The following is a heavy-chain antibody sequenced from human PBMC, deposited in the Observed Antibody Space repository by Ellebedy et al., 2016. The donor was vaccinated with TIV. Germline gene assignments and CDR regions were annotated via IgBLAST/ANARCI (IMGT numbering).Heavy chain of an antibody. CDR3: ARSMVRGRSYGMDV. CDR1: GFSLSTSGMC. CDR2: IDWDDDK. V-gene: IGHV2-70*11. D-gene: IGHD3-10*01. J-gene: IGHJ6*02. Sequence: SGPTLVKPTQTLTLTCTFSGFSLSTSGMCVSWIRQPPGKALEWLARIDWDDDKYYSTSLKTRLTISKDTSKNQVVLTMTNMDPVDTATYYCARSMVRGRSYGMDVWGQGNTVTVSS.